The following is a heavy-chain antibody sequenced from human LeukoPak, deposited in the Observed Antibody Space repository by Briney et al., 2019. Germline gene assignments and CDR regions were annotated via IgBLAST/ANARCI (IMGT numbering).Heavy chain of an antibody. CDR1: GFTFDDYA. D-gene: IGHD2-2*01. V-gene: IGHV3-9*01. CDR2: ISWNSGSI. Sequence: GGSLRLSCAASGFTFDDYAMHWVRQAPGKGLEWVSGISWNSGSIGYADSVKGRFTISRDNAKNSLYLQMNSLRAEDTALYYCAKSGLSGSYYYGMDVWGQGTTVTVSS. J-gene: IGHJ6*02. CDR3: AKSGLSGSYYYGMDV.